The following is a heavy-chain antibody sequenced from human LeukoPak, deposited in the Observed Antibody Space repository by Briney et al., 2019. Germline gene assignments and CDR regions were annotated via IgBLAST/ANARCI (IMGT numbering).Heavy chain of an antibody. Sequence: PGGSLRLSCAASGFTFSGYAMSWVRQAPGKGLEWVSTISGSGGTIYYADSVKGRFTISRDNTKNTLYLQMNSLRAEDTAVYYCAKVPGGANVIVVVLFDYWGQGTLVSVSS. CDR1: GFTFSGYA. V-gene: IGHV3-23*01. CDR2: ISGSGGTI. D-gene: IGHD3-22*01. J-gene: IGHJ4*02. CDR3: AKVPGGANVIVVVLFDY.